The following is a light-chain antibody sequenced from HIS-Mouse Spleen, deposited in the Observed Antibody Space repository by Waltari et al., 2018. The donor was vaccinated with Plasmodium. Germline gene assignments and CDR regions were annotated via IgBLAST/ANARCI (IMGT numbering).Light chain of an antibody. J-gene: IGLJ3*02. V-gene: IGLV3-10*01. CDR3: YSTDSSGNHRV. CDR1: EWPKKY. Sequence: SYELTQPPSVSVSPGQTARITCSGAEWPKKYAYWYQQKSGQAPVLVIYEDSKRPSGIPERFSGSSSGTMATLTISGAQVEDEADYYCYSTDSSGNHRVFGGGTKLTVL. CDR2: EDS.